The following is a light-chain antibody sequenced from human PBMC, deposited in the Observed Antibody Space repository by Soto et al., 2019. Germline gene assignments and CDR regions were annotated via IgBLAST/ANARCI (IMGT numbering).Light chain of an antibody. CDR1: QTIDRY. CDR2: AAS. V-gene: IGKV1-39*01. J-gene: IGKJ3*01. CDR3: QQSYNAPFN. Sequence: IQMTQSPSSLSASIGDTVTITCRASQTIDRYLNWFQQKSGRAPKLLMNAASTLRSGVPSRFSASGSGTDFTLTISSLQPEDYATYYCQQSYNAPFNFGPGTKVDIK.